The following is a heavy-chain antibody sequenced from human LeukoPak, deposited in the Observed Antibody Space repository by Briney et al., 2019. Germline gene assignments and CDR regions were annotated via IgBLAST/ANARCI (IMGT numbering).Heavy chain of an antibody. Sequence: PGGSLRLSCAASGFTFSSYAMSWVRQAPGKGLEWVSAISGSGGSTYYADSVKGRFTISRDNSKNTLYLQMNSLRAEDTAVYYCAKGPPRIAAAGINYYYYMDVWGKGTTVTVSS. CDR2: ISGSGGST. CDR1: GFTFSSYA. V-gene: IGHV3-23*01. J-gene: IGHJ6*03. D-gene: IGHD6-13*01. CDR3: AKGPPRIAAAGINYYYYMDV.